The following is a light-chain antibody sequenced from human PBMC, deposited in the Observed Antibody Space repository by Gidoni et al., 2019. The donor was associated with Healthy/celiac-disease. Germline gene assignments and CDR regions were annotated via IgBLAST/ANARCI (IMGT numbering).Light chain of an antibody. J-gene: IGKJ4*01. Sequence: EIVMTPSPATLSVSPGERATLSCRASQSVSSNLAWYQQKPGQAPRLLIYGASTRATGIPARFRGSGSGTEFTLTISSLQSEDCAVYYCQQYNNGPPSTFXGXTKVEIK. CDR1: QSVSSN. CDR3: QQYNNGPPST. V-gene: IGKV3-15*01. CDR2: GAS.